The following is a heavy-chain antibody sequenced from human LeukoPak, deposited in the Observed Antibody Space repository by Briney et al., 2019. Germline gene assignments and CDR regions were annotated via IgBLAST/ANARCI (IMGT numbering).Heavy chain of an antibody. CDR3: ARDRNDFWSGYDC. Sequence: GGSLRLSCVASGFTFSSYEMNWVRQAPGKGLDWLSYISSGGSTIYYADSVKGRFTISRDNAKNSLYLQMNSLRADDTAVYYCARDRNDFWSGYDCWGQGTLVTVSS. J-gene: IGHJ4*02. CDR1: GFTFSSYE. D-gene: IGHD3-3*01. CDR2: ISSGGSTI. V-gene: IGHV3-48*03.